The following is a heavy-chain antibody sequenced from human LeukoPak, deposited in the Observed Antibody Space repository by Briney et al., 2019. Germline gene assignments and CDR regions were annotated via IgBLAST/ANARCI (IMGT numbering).Heavy chain of an antibody. Sequence: PGGSLRLSCAASGFTVNNNYMTWVRQAPGKGLEWVSAISGGGDSTYYADSVKGRFTISRDTSKNTLYLQMNSLRAEDTAVYYCAKDRARGGATDFDYWGQGALVTVSS. CDR1: GFTVNNNY. CDR2: ISGGGDST. CDR3: AKDRARGGATDFDY. V-gene: IGHV3-23*01. D-gene: IGHD3-16*01. J-gene: IGHJ4*02.